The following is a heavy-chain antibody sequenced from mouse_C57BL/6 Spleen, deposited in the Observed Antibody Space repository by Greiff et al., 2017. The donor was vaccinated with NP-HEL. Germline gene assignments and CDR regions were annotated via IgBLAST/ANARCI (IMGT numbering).Heavy chain of an antibody. D-gene: IGHD2-3*01. CDR2: INPGSGGT. V-gene: IGHV1-54*01. J-gene: IGHJ2*01. CDR3: ARKRNGYFDFDY. CDR1: GYAFTNYL. Sequence: QVQLQQSGAELVRPGTSVKVSCKASGYAFTNYLIEWVKQRPGQGLEWIGVINPGSGGTNYNEKFKGKATLTADKSSSTAYMQLSSLTSEDSAVYFCARKRNGYFDFDYWGQGTTLTVSS.